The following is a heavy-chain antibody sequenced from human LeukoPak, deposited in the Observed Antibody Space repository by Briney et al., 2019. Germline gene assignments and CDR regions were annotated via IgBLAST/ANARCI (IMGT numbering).Heavy chain of an antibody. CDR1: GYTFTSYY. D-gene: IGHD3-10*01. V-gene: IGHV1-46*01. CDR2: INPSCGST. J-gene: IGHJ6*04. Sequence: ASVKVCCKASGYTFTSYYMHWVQQAPGQGLEWIALINPSCGSTSYAQKFQGRVTMTRDTSTSTVYMELSSLRSEDTAVYYCAREGLLLWFGELLDYYYGMDVWGKGTTVTVSS. CDR3: AREGLLLWFGELLDYYYGMDV.